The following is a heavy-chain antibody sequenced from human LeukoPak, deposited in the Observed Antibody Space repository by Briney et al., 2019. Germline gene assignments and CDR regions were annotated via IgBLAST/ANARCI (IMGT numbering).Heavy chain of an antibody. J-gene: IGHJ4*02. CDR3: ARDSTYYYFDY. V-gene: IGHV3-53*01. D-gene: IGHD1-26*01. CDR2: IYSAGTT. Sequence: GGSLRLSCAASGFAVSSNHMNWVRQAPGKGLEWVSIIYSAGTTYHYADSVKGRFTISRDTSKNTVYLQMSSLRDEDTAIYYCARDSTYYYFDYWGQGALVTVSS. CDR1: GFAVSSNH.